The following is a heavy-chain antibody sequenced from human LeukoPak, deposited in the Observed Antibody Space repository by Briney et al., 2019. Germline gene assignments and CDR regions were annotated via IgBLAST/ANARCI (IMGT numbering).Heavy chain of an antibody. CDR3: ARDLFRGGYHDY. Sequence: GGSLRLSCAASGFTFSTYGMHWVRQAPGKGLEWVAVISYDGSNKYYADSVKGRFTISRDNSKNTLYLQMDSLRAEDTAVYYCARDLFRGGYHDYWGQGTLVTVSS. CDR2: ISYDGSNK. V-gene: IGHV3-30-3*01. CDR1: GFTFSTYG. D-gene: IGHD3-22*01. J-gene: IGHJ4*02.